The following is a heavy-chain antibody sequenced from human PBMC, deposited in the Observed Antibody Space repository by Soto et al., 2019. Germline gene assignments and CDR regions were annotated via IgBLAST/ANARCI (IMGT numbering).Heavy chain of an antibody. CDR1: GGSISSGGYY. D-gene: IGHD3-22*01. Sequence: TSETLSLTCTVSGGSISSGGYYWSWIRQHPGKGLEWIGYIYYSGSTYYNPSLKSRVTISVDTSKNQLSLKLSSVAAADTAVYYSARDLLLDPGRRFDPWGQGTLVTVYS. J-gene: IGHJ5*02. CDR3: ARDLLLDPGRRFDP. CDR2: IYYSGST. V-gene: IGHV4-31*03.